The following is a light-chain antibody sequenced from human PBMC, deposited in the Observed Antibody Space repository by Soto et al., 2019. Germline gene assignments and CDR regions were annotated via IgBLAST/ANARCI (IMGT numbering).Light chain of an antibody. CDR1: NSDIGGFNY. CDR2: DVS. V-gene: IGLV2-11*01. Sequence: QSALTQPRSVSGSPGQSVTISCTGTNSDIGGFNYVSWYQKHPGKAPKVMIYDVSRRPSGVPDRFSGSKSGNTASLTISGLQAEDEADYYCCSYAGTYNFWVFGGGTKVTVL. CDR3: CSYAGTYNFWV. J-gene: IGLJ3*02.